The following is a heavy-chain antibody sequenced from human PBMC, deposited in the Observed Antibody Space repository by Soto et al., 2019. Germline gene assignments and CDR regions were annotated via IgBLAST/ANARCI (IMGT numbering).Heavy chain of an antibody. CDR1: GFAICRGYY. Sequence: PSETLSLTCSVSGFAICRGYYWSWVRQPPGKGLEWIGSIYPSVSSYHNPSLATRLGLSIDASKNQFTLNLTSVTAADTALYFCAREKVGTTFFDNWGQGIQVTVS. CDR3: AREKVGTTFFDN. V-gene: IGHV4-38-2*02. D-gene: IGHD2-21*02. J-gene: IGHJ4*02. CDR2: IYPSVSS.